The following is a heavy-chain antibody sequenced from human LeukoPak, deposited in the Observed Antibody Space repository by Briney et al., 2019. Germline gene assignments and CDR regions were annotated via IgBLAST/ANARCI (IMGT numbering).Heavy chain of an antibody. V-gene: IGHV3-74*01. J-gene: IGHJ4*02. CDR1: GFTFSSYW. Sequence: SGGSLRLSCAASGFTFSSYWMHWVRQGPGKGLVWVSRIKNDGSTTSYADSVRGRFTIFRDNAKNTLYLQMNSLRAEDTAVYYCARDWDSSADYWGQGTLVSVSS. D-gene: IGHD3-22*01. CDR3: ARDWDSSADY. CDR2: IKNDGSTT.